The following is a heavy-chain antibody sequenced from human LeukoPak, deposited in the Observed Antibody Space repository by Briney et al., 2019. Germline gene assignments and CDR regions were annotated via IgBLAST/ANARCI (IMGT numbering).Heavy chain of an antibody. CDR3: ARITGFGEFLHYYYGMDV. V-gene: IGHV4-59*01. D-gene: IGHD3-10*01. CDR1: GGSISSYY. J-gene: IGHJ6*04. Sequence: SETLSHTCTVSGGSISSYYWSWIRQPPGKGLEWIGYIYYSGSTNYNPSLKSRVTISVDTSKNQFSLKLISVTAADTAVYYCARITGFGEFLHYYYGMDVWGKGTTVTVSS. CDR2: IYYSGST.